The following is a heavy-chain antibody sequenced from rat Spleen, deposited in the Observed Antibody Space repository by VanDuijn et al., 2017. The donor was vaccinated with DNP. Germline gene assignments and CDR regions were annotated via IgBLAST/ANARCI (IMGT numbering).Heavy chain of an antibody. CDR3: TRDQDHYYDGGYYPTMDA. CDR1: GFSLISYN. J-gene: IGHJ4*01. D-gene: IGHD1-12*02. Sequence: QVQLKESGPGLVQPSQTLSLTCTVAGFSLISYNVHWVRQPPGKDLEWMGVIWNTGGTQYNSALKTRLSISKDTSKSQIFLKMNSLQTDDTGTYYCTRDQDHYYDGGYYPTMDAWGQGTSVTVSS. V-gene: IGHV2-41*01. CDR2: IWNTGGT.